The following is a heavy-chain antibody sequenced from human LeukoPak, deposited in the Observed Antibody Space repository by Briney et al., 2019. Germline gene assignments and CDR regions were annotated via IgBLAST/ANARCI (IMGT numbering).Heavy chain of an antibody. CDR3: ARGPPYYYDSSGYNWFDP. J-gene: IGHJ5*02. CDR1: GGSFSSYY. Sequence: SETLSLTCAVYGGSFSSYYWSWIRQPPGKGLEWIGYIYYSGSTNYNPSLKSRVTISVDTSKNQFSLKLSSVTAADTAVYYCARGPPYYYDSSGYNWFDPWGQGTLVTVSS. V-gene: IGHV4-59*08. D-gene: IGHD3-22*01. CDR2: IYYSGST.